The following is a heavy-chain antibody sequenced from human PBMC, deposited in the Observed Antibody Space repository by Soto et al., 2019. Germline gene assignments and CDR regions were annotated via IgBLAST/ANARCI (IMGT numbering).Heavy chain of an antibody. V-gene: IGHV4-34*01. J-gene: IGHJ4*02. Sequence: SETLSLTCAVYGGSFIGYYWSWIRQPPGKGLEWIGEINHSGSTNYNPSLKSRVTISVDTSKNQFSLKLSSVTAADTAVYYCARAGPHVRPLNYDFWSGYYTAFDYWGQGTLVTVSS. CDR1: GGSFIGYY. CDR3: ARAGPHVRPLNYDFWSGYYTAFDY. D-gene: IGHD3-3*01. CDR2: INHSGST.